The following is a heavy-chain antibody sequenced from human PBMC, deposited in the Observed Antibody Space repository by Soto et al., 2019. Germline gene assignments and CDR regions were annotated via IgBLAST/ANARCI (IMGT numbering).Heavy chain of an antibody. J-gene: IGHJ5*02. Sequence: QVQLVQSGAGVKKPGASVKVSCKASGGTFSSYAISWVRQAPGQGVEWMGGIIPIFGTANYAQKVQGRVTITADESTSTAYMELSSLRSEDTAVYYCARDWIVGATKDWFDPWGQGTLVTVSS. CDR2: IIPIFGTA. CDR3: ARDWIVGATKDWFDP. V-gene: IGHV1-69*01. D-gene: IGHD1-26*01. CDR1: GGTFSSYA.